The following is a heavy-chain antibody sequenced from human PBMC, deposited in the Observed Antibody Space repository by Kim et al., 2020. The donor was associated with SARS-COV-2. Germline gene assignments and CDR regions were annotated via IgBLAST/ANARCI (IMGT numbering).Heavy chain of an antibody. J-gene: IGHJ6*02. Sequence: LSLTCAASGFTFSSYGMHWVRQAPGKGLEWVAVISYDGSNKYYADSVKGRFTISRDNSKNTLYLQMNSLRAEDTAVYYCAKERGGHYCSSTSCYDYYYYGMDVWGQGTTVTVSS. CDR1: GFTFSSYG. V-gene: IGHV3-30*18. CDR3: AKERGGHYCSSTSCYDYYYYGMDV. D-gene: IGHD2-2*01. CDR2: ISYDGSNK.